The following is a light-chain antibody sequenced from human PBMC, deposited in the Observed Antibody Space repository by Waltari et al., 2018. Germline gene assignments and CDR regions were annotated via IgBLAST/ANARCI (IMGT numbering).Light chain of an antibody. CDR2: DAS. J-gene: IGKJ2*01. CDR1: QSVRSNC. CDR3: QQYGGSPYT. Sequence: EIVLPQSPGPLSLSPGERVTLSFRAGQSVRSNCLAWYQQKPGQAPSLLIYDASSRATGIPDRFSGSGSGTDFTLTISRLEPEDFAVYYCQQYGGSPYTFGQGTKLEIK. V-gene: IGKV3-20*01.